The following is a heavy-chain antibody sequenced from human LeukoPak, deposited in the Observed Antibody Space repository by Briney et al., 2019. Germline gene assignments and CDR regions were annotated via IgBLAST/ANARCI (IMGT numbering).Heavy chain of an antibody. CDR3: ARHGSIATGAFTY. D-gene: IGHD6-13*01. J-gene: IGHJ4*02. CDR2: IYYSGST. V-gene: IGHV4-39*01. CDR1: GGSISSSSYY. Sequence: SETLSLTCTVSGGSISSSSYYWGWIRQPPGKGLEWIGSIYYSGSTYYNPSLKSRVTISVDTSKNQFSLKLGSVTAADTAVYYCARHGSIATGAFTYWGQGTLVTVSS.